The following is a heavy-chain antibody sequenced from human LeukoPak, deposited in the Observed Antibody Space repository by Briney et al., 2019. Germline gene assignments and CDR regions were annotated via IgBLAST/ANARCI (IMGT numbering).Heavy chain of an antibody. CDR3: AKVKYGSGSLLDY. CDR1: GFTFSSYA. Sequence: GGSLRLSCAASGFTFSSYAMSWVRQAPGKGLEWASAISGSGGSTYYADSVKGRFTISRDNSKNTLYLQMNSLRAEDTAVYYCAKVKYGSGSLLDYWGQGTLVTVSS. V-gene: IGHV3-23*01. CDR2: ISGSGGST. J-gene: IGHJ4*02. D-gene: IGHD3-10*01.